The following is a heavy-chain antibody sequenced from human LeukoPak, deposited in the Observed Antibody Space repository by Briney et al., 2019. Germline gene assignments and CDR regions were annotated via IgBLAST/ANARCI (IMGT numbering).Heavy chain of an antibody. CDR3: SRRTGYYDSSGYHHPNFDY. Sequence: GGSLRLSWAASEFTLSSYWMGWVRQAPGKWLEWVANIKQDGSEKYYVDSVKGLFTIASDNAKNSLYLQMNSLRAEDTAVYYCSRRTGYYDSSGYHHPNFDYWGKGTLVTVSS. CDR2: IKQDGSEK. D-gene: IGHD3-22*01. V-gene: IGHV3-7*01. J-gene: IGHJ4*02. CDR1: EFTLSSYW.